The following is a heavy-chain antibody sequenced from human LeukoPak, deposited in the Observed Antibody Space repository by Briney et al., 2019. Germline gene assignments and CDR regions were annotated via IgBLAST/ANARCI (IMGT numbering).Heavy chain of an antibody. J-gene: IGHJ4*02. V-gene: IGHV3-21*04. Sequence: GGSLRLSCAASAFTFSSYSMNWVRQAPGKGLEWVSSISSSGSYIYYADSVKGRFTISRDNSRNTLYLQMNSLTAEDTAIYYCAKATGTLGNWGQGTLVTVSS. CDR2: ISSSGSYI. CDR3: AKATGTLGN. D-gene: IGHD1-1*01. CDR1: AFTFSSYS.